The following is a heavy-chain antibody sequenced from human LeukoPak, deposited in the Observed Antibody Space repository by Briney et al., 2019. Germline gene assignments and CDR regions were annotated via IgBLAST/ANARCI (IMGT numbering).Heavy chain of an antibody. D-gene: IGHD6-13*01. CDR1: GFTFSSYW. CDR3: AKEDRYRDSWYQSLGY. CDR2: ISGSGGKT. J-gene: IGHJ4*02. V-gene: IGHV3-23*01. Sequence: GGSLRLSCAASGFTFSSYWMSWVRRAPGKGLEWVSAISGSGGKTYYADSVKGRFTVSRDNSKNTLYLEMNSLRAEDTAVYYCAKEDRYRDSWYQSLGYWGQGTLVTVSS.